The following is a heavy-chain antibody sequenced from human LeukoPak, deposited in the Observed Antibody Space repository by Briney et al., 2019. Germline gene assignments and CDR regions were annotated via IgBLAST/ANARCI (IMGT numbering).Heavy chain of an antibody. D-gene: IGHD6-19*01. CDR2: ISWNSGSI. CDR1: GFTFDDYA. J-gene: IGHJ6*02. V-gene: IGHV3-9*01. Sequence: GRSLRLSCAASGFTFDDYAMHWVRQAPGKGLEWVSGISWNSGSIGYADSVKGRFTISRDNAKNSLYLQMNSLRAEDTAVYYCARGSVAGSYYYYGMDVWGQGTTVTVSS. CDR3: ARGSVAGSYYYYGMDV.